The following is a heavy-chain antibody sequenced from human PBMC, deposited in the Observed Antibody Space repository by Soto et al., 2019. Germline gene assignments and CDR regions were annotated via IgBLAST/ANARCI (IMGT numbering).Heavy chain of an antibody. Sequence: SETLSVTCPVSGVYFISYDWSWIRKPPGKGLEWIGYIHYSGSTSYNPSLKSRVTISVDRSKNQFSLKLSSVTAADTAVYYCARAHYGDYGYGMDVWGQGTTVTVSS. CDR3: ARAHYGDYGYGMDV. CDR2: IHYSGST. CDR1: GVYFISYD. V-gene: IGHV4-59*12. J-gene: IGHJ6*02. D-gene: IGHD4-17*01.